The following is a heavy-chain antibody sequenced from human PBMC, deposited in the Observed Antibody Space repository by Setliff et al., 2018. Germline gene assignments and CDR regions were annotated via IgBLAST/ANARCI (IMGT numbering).Heavy chain of an antibody. CDR1: GGSISSGSYY. Sequence: SETLSLTCTVSGGSISSGSYYWSWIRQPAGKGLEWIGRIYTSGSTNYNPSPKSRVTISVDTSKNQFSLKLSSVTAADTAVYYCARSIGLWFVDWGQGTLVTVSS. J-gene: IGHJ4*02. CDR2: IYTSGST. D-gene: IGHD5-18*01. CDR3: ARSIGLWFVD. V-gene: IGHV4-61*02.